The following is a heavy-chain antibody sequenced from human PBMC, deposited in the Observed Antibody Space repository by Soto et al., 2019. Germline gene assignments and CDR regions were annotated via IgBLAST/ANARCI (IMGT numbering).Heavy chain of an antibody. D-gene: IGHD6-19*01. CDR2: IYYSGST. V-gene: IGHV4-61*01. J-gene: IGHJ4*02. CDR3: ARGPIAVAGSLPGY. CDR1: GGSVSSGSYF. Sequence: QVQLQESGPGLVKPSATLSLTCTVSGGSVSSGSYFWSWIRQPPGKALEWIGYIYYSGSTNYNPSLKRRPTMSVDRSKTKSSVKLSCVTAAETAGYYCARGPIAVAGSLPGYWGQGTLVTVSS.